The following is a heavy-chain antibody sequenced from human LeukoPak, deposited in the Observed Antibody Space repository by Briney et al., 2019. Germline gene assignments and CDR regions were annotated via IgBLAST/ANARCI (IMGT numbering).Heavy chain of an antibody. CDR1: GFTFSSYG. D-gene: IGHD3-3*01. Sequence: GGSLRLSCAASGFTFSSYGMHWVRQAPGKGLEWVAFIRYDGSNKYYADSVKGRFTISRDNSKNTLYLQMNSLRAEDTAVYYCAKDPKFYDFWSGYYSEYFQHWGQGTLVTVSS. CDR2: IRYDGSNK. J-gene: IGHJ1*01. CDR3: AKDPKFYDFWSGYYSEYFQH. V-gene: IGHV3-30*02.